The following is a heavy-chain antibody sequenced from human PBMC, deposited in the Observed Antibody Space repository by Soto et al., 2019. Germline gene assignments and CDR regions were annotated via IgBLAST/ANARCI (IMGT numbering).Heavy chain of an antibody. Sequence: PGGSLRLSCAASGFTFRSYALHWVRQAPGKGLEWVAAISYGGDNKYYAGSVKGRFTISRDNSKNTLFLQMNSLKAEDTAVYYCAREKLSLGNYYYNGMDVWGQGTTVTVSS. CDR3: AREKLSLGNYYYNGMDV. J-gene: IGHJ6*02. V-gene: IGHV3-30-3*01. CDR2: ISYGGDNK. D-gene: IGHD3-16*01. CDR1: GFTFRSYA.